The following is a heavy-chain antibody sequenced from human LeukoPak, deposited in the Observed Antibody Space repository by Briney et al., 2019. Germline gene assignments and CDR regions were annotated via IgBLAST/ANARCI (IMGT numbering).Heavy chain of an antibody. V-gene: IGHV3-53*01. J-gene: IGHJ4*02. CDR3: ARARVEPGGIGFFDY. CDR2: IYSGGRT. CDR1: GSTVSGNY. Sequence: GGSLRLSCAASGSTVSGNYMSWVRQAPGKGLERVSVIYSGGRTYYADSVKGRCTISRDNSMNTLSLQMNSLRAEDTAVYYCARARVEPGGIGFFDYWGQGTLVIVSS. D-gene: IGHD3-16*01.